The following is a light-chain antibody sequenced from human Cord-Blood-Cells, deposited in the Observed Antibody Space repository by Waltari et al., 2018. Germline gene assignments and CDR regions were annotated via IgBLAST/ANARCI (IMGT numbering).Light chain of an antibody. Sequence: EIVMTQSPATLSVSPGERATLSCKASQSVSSNLAWYQQIPGQAPRLRIYGASTRATGSPARFSGSGSGTEFTLTISRLQSEDFAVYYCQQYNNWPPYTFGQGTKLEIK. J-gene: IGKJ2*01. V-gene: IGKV3-15*01. CDR3: QQYNNWPPYT. CDR2: GAS. CDR1: QSVSSN.